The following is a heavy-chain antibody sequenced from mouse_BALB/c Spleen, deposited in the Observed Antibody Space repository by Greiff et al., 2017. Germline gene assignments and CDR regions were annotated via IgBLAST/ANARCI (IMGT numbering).Heavy chain of an antibody. CDR1: GFSLTSYG. V-gene: IGHV2-2*02. J-gene: IGHJ1*01. D-gene: IGHD4-1*01. CDR3: ARGNWDGRYFDV. CDR2: IWSGGRT. Sequence: QVQLKESGPGLVQPSQSLSITCTVSGFSLTSYGVHWVRQSPGKGLEWLGVIWSGGRTDDNAAFISRLSISKDNSKSQVFFKMNSLQANDTAIYYCARGNWDGRYFDVWGAGTTVTVSA.